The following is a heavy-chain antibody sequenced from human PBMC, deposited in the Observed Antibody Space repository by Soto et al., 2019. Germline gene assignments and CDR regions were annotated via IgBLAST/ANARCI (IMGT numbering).Heavy chain of an antibody. CDR2: IWYEASNK. J-gene: IGHJ4*02. D-gene: IGHD6-19*01. CDR1: GFTFSSYG. Sequence: QVQLVESGGGVVQPGRSLRLSCAASGFTFSSYGMHWVRQAPGKGLEWVAVIWYEASNKYYADSVKARFTISRDNSKNTLYLQMNSLRAEDTAVYYCARDCAGYSSGWYQRGGFDYWGQGTLVTVSS. CDR3: ARDCAGYSSGWYQRGGFDY. V-gene: IGHV3-33*01.